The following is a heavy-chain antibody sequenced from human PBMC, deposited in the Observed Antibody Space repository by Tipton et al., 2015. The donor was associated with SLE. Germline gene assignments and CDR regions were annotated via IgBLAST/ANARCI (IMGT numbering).Heavy chain of an antibody. CDR2: INHSGST. CDR1: GGSFSGCY. D-gene: IGHD2-2*01. CDR3: ARGGSSTSAARYMDV. V-gene: IGHV4-34*01. Sequence: LRLSCAVYGGSFSGCYWSWIRQPPGKGLEWIGEINHSGSTNYNPSLKSRVTISVDTSKNQFSLKLSSVTAADTAVYYCARGGSSTSAARYMDVWGKGTTVTVSS. J-gene: IGHJ6*03.